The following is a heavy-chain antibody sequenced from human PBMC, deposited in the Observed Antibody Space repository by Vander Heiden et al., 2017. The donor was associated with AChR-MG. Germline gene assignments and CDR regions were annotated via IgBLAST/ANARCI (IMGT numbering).Heavy chain of an antibody. J-gene: IGHJ6*02. CDR1: GGSISSSSYY. D-gene: IGHD2-2*01. Sequence: QLQLQESGPGLVKPSETLSLTCTVSGGSISSSSYYWGWIRQPPGKGLEWIGSIYYSGSTYYNPSLKSRVTISVDTSKNQFSLKLSSVTAADTAVYYCARHEPAAMGDYYYYYGMDVWGQGTTVTVSS. CDR3: ARHEPAAMGDYYYYYGMDV. V-gene: IGHV4-39*01. CDR2: IYYSGST.